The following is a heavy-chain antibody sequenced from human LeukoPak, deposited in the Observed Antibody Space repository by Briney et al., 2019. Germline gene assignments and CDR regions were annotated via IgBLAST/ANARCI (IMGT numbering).Heavy chain of an antibody. CDR3: ARDWGYCSSTSCRARWFDP. CDR1: GGSISSYY. V-gene: IGHV4-59*12. Sequence: PSGTLSLTCTVSGGSISSYYWSWIRQPPGKGLEWIGYIYYSGSTYYNPSLKSRVTISVDTSKNQFSLKLSSVTAADTAVYYCARDWGYCSSTSCRARWFDPWGQGTLVTVSS. CDR2: IYYSGST. D-gene: IGHD2-2*01. J-gene: IGHJ5*02.